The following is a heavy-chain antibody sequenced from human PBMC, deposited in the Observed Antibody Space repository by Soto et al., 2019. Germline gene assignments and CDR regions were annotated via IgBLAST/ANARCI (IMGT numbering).Heavy chain of an antibody. CDR1: GGSISSSSYY. CDR2: IYYSGST. J-gene: IGHJ4*02. V-gene: IGHV4-39*07. D-gene: IGHD4-17*01. Sequence: PSETLSLTCTVSGGSISSSSYYWGWIRQPPGKGLEWIGSIYYSGSTYYNPSLKSRVTISVDTSKNQFSLKLSSVTAADTAVYYCARVPRYGDLQYWGQGTLVTVSS. CDR3: ARVPRYGDLQY.